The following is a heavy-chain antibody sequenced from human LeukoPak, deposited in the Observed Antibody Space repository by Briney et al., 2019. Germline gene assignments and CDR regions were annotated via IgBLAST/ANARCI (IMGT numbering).Heavy chain of an antibody. Sequence: PGGSLRLSCAASRFTFSSYWMSWVRQAPGKGLEWVANIKQDGSEKYYVDSVKGRFTISRGNAKNSLYLQMNSLRAEDTAVYYCARDCSGGSCYSPPFGYWGQGTLVTVSS. CDR3: ARDCSGGSCYSPPFGY. J-gene: IGHJ4*02. CDR2: IKQDGSEK. D-gene: IGHD2-15*01. V-gene: IGHV3-7*01. CDR1: RFTFSSYW.